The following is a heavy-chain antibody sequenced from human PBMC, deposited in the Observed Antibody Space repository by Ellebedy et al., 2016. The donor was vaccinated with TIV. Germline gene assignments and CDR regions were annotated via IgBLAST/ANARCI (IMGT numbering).Heavy chain of an antibody. Sequence: PGGSLRLSCVASGFTFSSFAMSWVRQAPGKGLEWVSHFSDNTYYADSVKGRFTISRDISRNTLYLQMSGLRAEDTAIYYCAKGRSGTYIHHAFDSWGQGTLVTVSS. CDR1: GFTFSSFA. V-gene: IGHV3-23*01. D-gene: IGHD3-16*01. J-gene: IGHJ4*02. CDR3: AKGRSGTYIHHAFDS. CDR2: FSDNT.